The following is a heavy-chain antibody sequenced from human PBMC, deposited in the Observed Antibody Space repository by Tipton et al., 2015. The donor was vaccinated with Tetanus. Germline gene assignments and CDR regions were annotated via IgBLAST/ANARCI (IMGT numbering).Heavy chain of an antibody. V-gene: IGHV4-59*01. D-gene: IGHD2-21*02. CDR1: GGSISSYY. Sequence: TLSLTCTVSGGSISSYYWSWIRQPPGKGLEWIGYIYCSGSTNYNPSLKSRVTISVDTSKNQFSLKLSSVTAADTAVYYCAREVEVTTFDYWGQGTLVTVSS. CDR3: AREVEVTTFDY. CDR2: IYCSGST. J-gene: IGHJ4*02.